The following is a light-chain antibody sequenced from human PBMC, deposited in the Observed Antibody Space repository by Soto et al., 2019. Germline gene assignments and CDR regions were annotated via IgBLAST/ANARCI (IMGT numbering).Light chain of an antibody. CDR3: QQYDSSPWT. V-gene: IGKV3-20*01. Sequence: EIVLTQSPGTLSLSPGERATLSCRASQSVSSSYLAWYQQKPGQAPRLLMFGASSRATGIPGRFSGSGSGTDFTLTISRLEPEDFAVYYCQQYDSSPWTFGQGTKVDIK. CDR2: GAS. CDR1: QSVSSSY. J-gene: IGKJ1*01.